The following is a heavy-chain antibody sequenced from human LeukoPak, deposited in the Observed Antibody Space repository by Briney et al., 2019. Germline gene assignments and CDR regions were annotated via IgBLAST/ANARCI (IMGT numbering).Heavy chain of an antibody. D-gene: IGHD6-13*01. Sequence: GGSLRLSCAASGFTFSSYSMNWVRQAPGKGLEWVSAISGSGGSTYYADSVKGRFTISRDNSKNTLYLQMNSLRAEDTAVYYCAKSPRIAAAIYYFDYWGQGTLVTVSS. J-gene: IGHJ4*02. CDR3: AKSPRIAAAIYYFDY. CDR2: ISGSGGST. V-gene: IGHV3-23*01. CDR1: GFTFSSYS.